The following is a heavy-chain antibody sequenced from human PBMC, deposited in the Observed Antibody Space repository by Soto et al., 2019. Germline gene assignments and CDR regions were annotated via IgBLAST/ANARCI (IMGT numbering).Heavy chain of an antibody. D-gene: IGHD6-13*01. CDR3: ARGEERPGFWWQQLVTRDNWFDP. V-gene: IGHV3-33*01. CDR1: GFTFSSYG. Sequence: QVQLVESGGGVVQPGRSLRLSCAASGFTFSSYGMHWVRQAPGKGLEWVAVIWYDGSNKYYADSVKGRFTISRDNSKNTLYLQMNSLRAEDTAVYYCARGEERPGFWWQQLVTRDNWFDPWGQGTLVTVSS. CDR2: IWYDGSNK. J-gene: IGHJ5*02.